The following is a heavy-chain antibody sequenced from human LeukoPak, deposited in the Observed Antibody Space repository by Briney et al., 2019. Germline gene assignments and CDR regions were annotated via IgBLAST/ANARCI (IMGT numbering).Heavy chain of an antibody. D-gene: IGHD2-2*02. J-gene: IGHJ6*03. Sequence: MASETLSLTCVVYGGSFSGYYWSWIRQPPGKGLEWIGEIDHSGTTNYNPSLKSRVTMSVDTSKNQFSLMVSSVTAADTAVYYCATGRNGVVPAPILGVGPWYNYHYMDVWGKGTTVTVSS. V-gene: IGHV4-34*01. CDR3: ATGRNGVVPAPILGVGPWYNYHYMDV. CDR1: GGSFSGYY. CDR2: IDHSGTT.